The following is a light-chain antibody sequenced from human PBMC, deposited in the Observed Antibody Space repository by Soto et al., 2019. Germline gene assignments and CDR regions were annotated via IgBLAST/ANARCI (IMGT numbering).Light chain of an antibody. J-gene: IGKJ5*01. Sequence: EIVLTQSPGTLSLSPRERATLSCRASQSVSSSYLAWYQQKPGQAPRLLIYGASSRATGIPDRFSGSGSGTDFTLTISRLEPEDFAVYYCQQYGSSQITFGQGTRLEIK. CDR3: QQYGSSQIT. CDR1: QSVSSSY. CDR2: GAS. V-gene: IGKV3-20*01.